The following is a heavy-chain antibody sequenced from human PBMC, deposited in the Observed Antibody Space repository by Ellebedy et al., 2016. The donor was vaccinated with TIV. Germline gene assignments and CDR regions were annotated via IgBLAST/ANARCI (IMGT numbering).Heavy chain of an antibody. CDR2: IYSGGDT. J-gene: IGHJ6*01. Sequence: GGSLRLSCAVSGFPVRHSYISWVRQAPEKGLEWVSVIYSGGDTKYADSVKGRFTISRDTSNNTLDLQINSLRVEDTAVYYCARVPVSPYVPYYDTMDLWGQGTTVTVSS. D-gene: IGHD3-3*01. V-gene: IGHV3-66*01. CDR3: ARVPVSPYVPYYDTMDL. CDR1: GFPVRHSY.